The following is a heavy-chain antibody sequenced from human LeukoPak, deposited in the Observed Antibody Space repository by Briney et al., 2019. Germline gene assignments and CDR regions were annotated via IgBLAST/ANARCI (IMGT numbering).Heavy chain of an antibody. D-gene: IGHD6-19*01. CDR1: GFTFSKYW. Sequence: EGPLRLSCTASGFTFSKYWMLWVRQAPGKALESVSRINTDGAVTTYADSVKGQFTVSRDNADNTMFLQMNSVRDEDTAVYYCATKQWLAPPPDSWGQGTPVTVSS. CDR2: INTDGAVT. J-gene: IGHJ4*02. CDR3: ATKQWLAPPPDS. V-gene: IGHV3-74*01.